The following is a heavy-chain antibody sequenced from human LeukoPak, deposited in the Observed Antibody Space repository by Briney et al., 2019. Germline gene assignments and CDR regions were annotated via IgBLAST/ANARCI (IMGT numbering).Heavy chain of an antibody. D-gene: IGHD5-12*01. Sequence: GESLKISCKGSGYSFTSYWIGWVRQMPGKGLEWMGIIYPGDSDTRYSPSFQGEVTISADKSISTAYLQWSSLKASDTAMYYCARTKKYSGYWFDPWGQGTLVTVSS. CDR3: ARTKKYSGYWFDP. CDR1: GYSFTSYW. J-gene: IGHJ5*02. V-gene: IGHV5-51*01. CDR2: IYPGDSDT.